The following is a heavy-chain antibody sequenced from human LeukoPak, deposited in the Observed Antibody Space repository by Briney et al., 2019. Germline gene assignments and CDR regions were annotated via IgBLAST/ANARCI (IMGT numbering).Heavy chain of an antibody. J-gene: IGHJ5*02. D-gene: IGHD2/OR15-2a*01. CDR2: INSDASST. V-gene: IGHV3-74*01. CDR1: GFTFSGYW. CDR3: ARATLGFDP. Sequence: GGSLRLSCAASGFTFSGYWMHWVRQAPGKGLVWVSRINSDASSTSYADSVRGRFTISRDNAKNTLYLQMNSLRAEDTAVYYCARATLGFDPWGQGTLVTVFS.